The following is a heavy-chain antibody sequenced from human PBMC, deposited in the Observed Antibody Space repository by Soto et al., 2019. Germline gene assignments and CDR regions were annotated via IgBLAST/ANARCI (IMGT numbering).Heavy chain of an antibody. V-gene: IGHV1-69*13. CDR3: AGYYYDSSGYYFDY. D-gene: IGHD3-22*01. CDR1: GGTFSSYA. Sequence: GASVKVSCKASGGTFSSYAISWVRQAPGQGLEWMGGIIPIFGTANYAQKFQGRVTITADESTSTAYMELSSLRSEDTAVYYCAGYYYDSSGYYFDYRGHGPLVPVSS. CDR2: IIPIFGTA. J-gene: IGHJ4*01.